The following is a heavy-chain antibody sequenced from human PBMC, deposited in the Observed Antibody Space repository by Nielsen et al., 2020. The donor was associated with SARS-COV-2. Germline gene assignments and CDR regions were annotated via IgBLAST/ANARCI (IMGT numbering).Heavy chain of an antibody. CDR1: GYRFTSFW. CDR3: ARHGYCSNNTCSIDV. D-gene: IGHD2-2*03. CDR2: IHPGDYDT. J-gene: IGHJ6*03. V-gene: IGHV5-51*01. Sequence: GESLKLSCEASGYRFTSFWLAWVRQTPGKGMEWMGIIHPGDYDTIYIPSIQDQVTISADKSISTAYLQWSSLKSSDTAIYYCARHGYCSNNTCSIDVWGKGTTGTVS.